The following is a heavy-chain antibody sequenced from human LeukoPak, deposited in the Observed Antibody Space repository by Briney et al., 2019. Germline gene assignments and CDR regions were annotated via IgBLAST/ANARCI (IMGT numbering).Heavy chain of an antibody. Sequence: GGSLRLSCAASGFTFSSYAMTWVRQAPGKGLEWVSSIRGCGSNTYYGDSVKGRFTISRDNSKNTLYLQMNSLRAEDTAVYYCAKPTGTTVNAFDYWGQGTLVTVSS. J-gene: IGHJ4*02. V-gene: IGHV3-23*01. D-gene: IGHD1-7*01. CDR1: GFTFSSYA. CDR2: IRGCGSNT. CDR3: AKPTGTTVNAFDY.